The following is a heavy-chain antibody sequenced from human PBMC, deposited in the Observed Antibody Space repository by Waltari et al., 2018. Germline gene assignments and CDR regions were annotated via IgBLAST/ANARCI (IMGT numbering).Heavy chain of an antibody. J-gene: IGHJ3*02. CDR2: IIPICGTA. D-gene: IGHD1-26*01. Sequence: QVPLVQSGAEVKKPGSSVKVSCQASGGTFSSYAISWVRQAPGQGLGWMGRIIPICGTANYAQKFQGRVTITSNKSTSTAYMELGSLRSEDTAVYYCATAGGSYFAFDIWGQGTMVTVSS. CDR3: ATAGGSYFAFDI. V-gene: IGHV1-69*13. CDR1: GGTFSSYA.